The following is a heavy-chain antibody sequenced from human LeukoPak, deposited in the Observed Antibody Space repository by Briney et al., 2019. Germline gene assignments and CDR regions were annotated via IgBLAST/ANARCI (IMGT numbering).Heavy chain of an antibody. CDR3: ARVRGWKYFDY. Sequence: GGTLRLSCAVSGFTFSSYSMSWVRQAPGKGLEWVSAISGSGDSTYYADSVKGRFTISRDNSKNTLSLQMNSLRAEDTAMYYCARVRGWKYFDYWGQGTLVTVSS. D-gene: IGHD1-1*01. CDR2: ISGSGDST. V-gene: IGHV3-23*01. CDR1: GFTFSSYS. J-gene: IGHJ4*02.